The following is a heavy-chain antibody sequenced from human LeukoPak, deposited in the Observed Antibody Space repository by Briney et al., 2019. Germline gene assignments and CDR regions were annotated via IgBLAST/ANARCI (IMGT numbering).Heavy chain of an antibody. CDR2: INHGGST. CDR3: ARVTGYMIEDYFDY. J-gene: IGHJ4*02. V-gene: IGHV4-34*01. CDR1: GGSFSGDF. Sequence: PSETLSLTCAVYGGSFSGDFWSWIRQSPGKGLEWIGEINHGGSTTYNPSLQSRVTMSVDTSTNQISLKMTSVTAADTAVYYCARVTGYMIEDYFDYWGQGILVTVSS. D-gene: IGHD3-9*01.